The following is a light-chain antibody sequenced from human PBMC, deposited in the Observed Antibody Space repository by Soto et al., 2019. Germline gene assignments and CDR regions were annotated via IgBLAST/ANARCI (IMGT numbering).Light chain of an antibody. CDR3: HQFSNWPFT. J-gene: IGKJ4*01. V-gene: IGKV3-11*01. CDR2: EAS. Sequence: LSPGERATLSCRASQSVGTYLAWYQQRPGQAPRLLIYEASNRAAGIPARFSGSGSGTDFTLTISSLEPEDFAVYYCHQFSNWPFTFGGGTKVEIK. CDR1: QSVGTY.